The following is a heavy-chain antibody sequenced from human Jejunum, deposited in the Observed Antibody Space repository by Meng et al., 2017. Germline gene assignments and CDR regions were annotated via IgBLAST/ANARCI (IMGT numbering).Heavy chain of an antibody. V-gene: IGHV4-39*01. CDR3: ARLANSSPDY. J-gene: IGHJ4*02. CDR2: VFYSGTT. D-gene: IGHD6-13*01. CDR1: GGSISSRSSY. Sequence: QLQLQESGPGLVKPSETLSRTCTVSGGSISSRSSYRGWIRQPPGKGLEWIASVFYSGTTYYNPSLQSRVTISIVTSKNQFSMRLTSVTATDTSVYYCARLANSSPDYWGRGTLVTVSS.